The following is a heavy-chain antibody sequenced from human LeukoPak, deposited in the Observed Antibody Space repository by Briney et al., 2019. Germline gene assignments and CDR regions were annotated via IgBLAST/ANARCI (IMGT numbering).Heavy chain of an antibody. CDR1: GGSISSSSYY. CDR3: ASHRGATSWFDP. V-gene: IGHV4-39*07. D-gene: IGHD1-26*01. Sequence: PSETLSLTCTVSGGSISSSSYYWGWFRQPPGKGLECIGSIYYSGSTYYNPSLKSRVTISVDTSKNQFSLKLSSVTAADTAVYYCASHRGATSWFDPWGQGTLVTVSS. CDR2: IYYSGST. J-gene: IGHJ5*02.